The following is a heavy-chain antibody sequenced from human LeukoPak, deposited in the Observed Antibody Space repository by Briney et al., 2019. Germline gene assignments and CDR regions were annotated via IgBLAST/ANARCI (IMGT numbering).Heavy chain of an antibody. J-gene: IGHJ3*02. CDR1: GFTFTTYA. CDR3: ARDIEAFDI. CDR2: IKRDGSEE. D-gene: IGHD3-16*02. Sequence: GGSLRLSCAASGFTFTTYAMSWVRQAPGKGLEWVANIKRDGSEEYYVDSVKGRFTISRDNAKKSVSLQMNSLRAEDTAMYYCARDIEAFDIWGQGTMVTVFS. V-gene: IGHV3-7*01.